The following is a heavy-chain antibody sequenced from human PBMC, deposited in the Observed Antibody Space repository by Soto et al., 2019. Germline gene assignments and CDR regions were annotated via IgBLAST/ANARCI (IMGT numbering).Heavy chain of an antibody. D-gene: IGHD3-22*01. CDR3: ATDLDYDSSGYYYY. V-gene: IGHV1-24*01. J-gene: IGHJ4*02. CDR2: FDPEDGET. Sequence: VSSVKVSCKVSGYTLTELSMHWVRQAPGKGLEWMGGFDPEDGETIYAQKFQGRVTMTEDTSTDTAYMELSSLRSEDTAVYYCATDLDYDSSGYYYYWGQGTLVSVSS. CDR1: GYTLTELS.